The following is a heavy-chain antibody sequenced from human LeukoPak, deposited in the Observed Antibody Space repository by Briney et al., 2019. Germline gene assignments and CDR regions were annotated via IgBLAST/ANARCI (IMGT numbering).Heavy chain of an antibody. D-gene: IGHD3-22*01. CDR3: ARDRGRDDSSSYYPLDY. J-gene: IGHJ4*02. V-gene: IGHV4-59*12. Sequence: SETLSLTCTVSGGSISSYYWSWIRQPPGKGLEWIGYIYYSGSTNYNPSLKSRVTISVDTSKNQFSLKLSSVTAADTAVYYCARDRGRDDSSSYYPLDYWGQGTLVTVSS. CDR1: GGSISSYY. CDR2: IYYSGST.